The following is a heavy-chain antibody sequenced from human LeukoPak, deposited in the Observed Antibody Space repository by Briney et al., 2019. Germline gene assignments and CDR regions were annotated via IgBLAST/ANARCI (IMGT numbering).Heavy chain of an antibody. CDR1: GGSFSSYY. CDR2: IYYSRST. D-gene: IGHD3-16*01. V-gene: IGHV4-59*01. CDR3: VRAVGPVGGYVSP. J-gene: IGHJ5*02. Sequence: SETLSLTCTVSGGSFSSYYWSWIRQPPGKGLEWIGYIYYSRSTNYNPSLKSRVTISLDTSKNQFSLKLSSVTAADTAVYYCVRAVGPVGGYVSPWGQGTLVTVSS.